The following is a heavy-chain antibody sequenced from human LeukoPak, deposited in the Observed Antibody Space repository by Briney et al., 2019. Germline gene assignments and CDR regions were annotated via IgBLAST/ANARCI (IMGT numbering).Heavy chain of an antibody. CDR3: ARDLYCSGGSCLYFDY. J-gene: IGHJ4*02. V-gene: IGHV3-33*01. D-gene: IGHD2-15*01. Sequence: PGGSLRLSCAASGFTFSSYDMHWVRQAPGKGLEWAAVIWYDGSNEYYGDSVKGRFIISRDNSKNTLYLQMNSLRAEDTAVYFCARDLYCSGGSCLYFDYWGQGTLVTVSS. CDR2: IWYDGSNE. CDR1: GFTFSSYD.